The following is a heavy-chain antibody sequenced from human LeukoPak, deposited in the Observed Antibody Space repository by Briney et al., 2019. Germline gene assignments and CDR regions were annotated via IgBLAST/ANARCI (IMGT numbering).Heavy chain of an antibody. CDR2: ISSSGSTI. J-gene: IGHJ6*02. Sequence: GGSLRLSCAASGFAFSDYYMSWIRQAPGKGLEWVSYISSSGSTIYYADSVKGRFTISRDNAKNSLYLQMNSLRVEDTAVYYCARDYVLRYFDWFPGYYYYGMDVWGQGTTVTVSS. D-gene: IGHD3-9*01. CDR3: ARDYVLRYFDWFPGYYYYGMDV. V-gene: IGHV3-11*01. CDR1: GFAFSDYY.